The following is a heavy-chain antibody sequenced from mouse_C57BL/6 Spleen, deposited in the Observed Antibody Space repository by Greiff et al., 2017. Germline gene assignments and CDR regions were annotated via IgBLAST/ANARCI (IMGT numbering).Heavy chain of an antibody. CDR3: ARSWDYAWFAY. CDR1: GYAFTNYL. J-gene: IGHJ3*01. V-gene: IGHV1-54*01. CDR2: INPGSGGT. Sequence: QVHVKQSGAELVRPGTSVKVSCKASGYAFTNYLIEWVKQRPGQGLEWIGVINPGSGGTIYNEKFKGKATLTADKSSSTAYMQLSSLTSEDSAVYFCARSWDYAWFAYWGQGTLVTVSA. D-gene: IGHD2-4*01.